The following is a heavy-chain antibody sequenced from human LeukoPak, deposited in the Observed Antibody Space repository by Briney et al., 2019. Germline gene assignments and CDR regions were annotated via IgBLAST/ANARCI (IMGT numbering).Heavy chain of an antibody. CDR3: ARGSAIVLMVYARLPYFDY. J-gene: IGHJ4*02. CDR1: GGFFSGYY. CDR2: INHSGST. D-gene: IGHD2-8*01. Sequence: PSETLSLTCAVYGGFFSGYYWSWIRQPPGKGLEWIGEINHSGSTNYNPSLKSRVTISVDTSKNQFSLKLSSVTAADTAVYYCARGSAIVLMVYARLPYFDYWGQGTLVTVSS. V-gene: IGHV4-34*01.